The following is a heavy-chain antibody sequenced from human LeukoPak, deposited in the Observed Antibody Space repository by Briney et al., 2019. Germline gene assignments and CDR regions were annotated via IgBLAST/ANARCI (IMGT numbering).Heavy chain of an antibody. J-gene: IGHJ3*02. CDR3: ARTKLYAFDAFDI. V-gene: IGHV1-2*02. CDR2: INPNSGGT. Sequence: ASVKVSCKASGYTFTGYYMHWVRQAPGQGLEWMGWINPNSGGTNYAQKFQGRVTMTRDTSISTAYMELSRLRSDDTAVYYCARTKLYAFDAFDIWGQGTMVTVSS. D-gene: IGHD5/OR15-5a*01. CDR1: GYTFTGYY.